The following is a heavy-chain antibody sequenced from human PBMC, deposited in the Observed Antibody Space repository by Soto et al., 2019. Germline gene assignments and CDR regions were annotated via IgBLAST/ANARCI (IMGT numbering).Heavy chain of an antibody. D-gene: IGHD2-15*01. CDR2: INHSGNT. J-gene: IGHJ4*02. CDR3: ARAQLVDFTVLAVATYFEF. V-gene: IGHV4-34*01. Sequence: SKTLSLTCGVYGGSFSGYFWTLVRQSPGKGLEWIGQINHSGNTNYNPSLKSRVTMSVDTSKNQFSLKLTSVTAADTAVYYCARAQLVDFTVLAVATYFEFWGQGALVTVSS. CDR1: GGSFSGYF.